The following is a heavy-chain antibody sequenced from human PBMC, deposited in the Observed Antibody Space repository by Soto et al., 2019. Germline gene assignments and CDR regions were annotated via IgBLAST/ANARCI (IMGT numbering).Heavy chain of an antibody. Sequence: GGALRLSCVVSAFSFNDVWMHWVRQAPGKGLEWVGRIKSKTDGGTTDYAAPVKGRFTISRDDSKNTLYLQMNSLKTEDTAIYYCFILRNYQHPRPMVVWDQGTTLTLSS. J-gene: IGHJ6*02. CDR2: IKSKTDGGTT. V-gene: IGHV3-15*07. CDR3: FILRNYQHPRPMVV. CDR1: AFSFNDVW. D-gene: IGHD2-21*01.